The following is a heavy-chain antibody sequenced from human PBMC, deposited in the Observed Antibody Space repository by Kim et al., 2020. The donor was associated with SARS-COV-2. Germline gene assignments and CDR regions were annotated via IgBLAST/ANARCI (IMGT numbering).Heavy chain of an antibody. CDR1: GGSFSGYY. CDR3: ARRVRIPGIASPNWFDP. D-gene: IGHD6-13*01. CDR2: INHSGST. V-gene: IGHV4-34*01. Sequence: SETLSLTCAVYGGSFSGYYWSWIRQPPGKGLEWIGEINHSGSTNYNPSLKSRVTISVDTSKNQFSLKLSSVTAADTAVYYGARRVRIPGIASPNWFDPWGQGTLVTVSS. J-gene: IGHJ5*02.